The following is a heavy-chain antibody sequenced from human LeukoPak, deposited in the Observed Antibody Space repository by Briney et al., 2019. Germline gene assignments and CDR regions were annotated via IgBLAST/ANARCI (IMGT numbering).Heavy chain of an antibody. V-gene: IGHV3-64D*06. D-gene: IGHD6-19*01. CDR2: IINNGGST. Sequence: PGGSLRLSCSASGFTFSSYAMHWVRQAPGKRLEYVSAIINNGGSTYYADSVKGRFTISRDNSKNTLYLQMSSLRAEDTAVYYCVKDASGWFYYFDYWGQGTLVTVSS. CDR3: VKDASGWFYYFDY. CDR1: GFTFSSYA. J-gene: IGHJ4*02.